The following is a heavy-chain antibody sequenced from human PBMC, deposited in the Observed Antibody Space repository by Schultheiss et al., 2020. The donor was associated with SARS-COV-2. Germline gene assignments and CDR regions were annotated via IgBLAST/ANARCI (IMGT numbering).Heavy chain of an antibody. Sequence: GGSLRLSCAASGFTFSSYAMSWVRQAPGKGLEWVAVISYDGSNKYYADSVKGRFTISRENAKNSLYLQMNSLRAEDTAVYYCARAPGYCSGGSCYPYGMDVWGQGTTVTVSS. J-gene: IGHJ6*02. D-gene: IGHD2-15*01. V-gene: IGHV3-30*03. CDR2: ISYDGSNK. CDR3: ARAPGYCSGGSCYPYGMDV. CDR1: GFTFSSYA.